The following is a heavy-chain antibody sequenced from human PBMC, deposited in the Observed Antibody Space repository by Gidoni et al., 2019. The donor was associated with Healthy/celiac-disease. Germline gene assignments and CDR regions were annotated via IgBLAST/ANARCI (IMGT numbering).Heavy chain of an antibody. J-gene: IGHJ6*02. Sequence: EVQLVEPGGGLVQPGGSLRLSCAASGFTVSSNYMSWVRQAPGKGREWVSVIYSGGSTYYADSVKGRFTISRDNSKNTLYLQMNSLRAEDTAVYYCAREDLGTAYYYYYGMDVWGQGTTVTVSS. CDR2: IYSGGST. V-gene: IGHV3-66*02. D-gene: IGHD7-27*01. CDR1: GFTVSSNY. CDR3: AREDLGTAYYYYYGMDV.